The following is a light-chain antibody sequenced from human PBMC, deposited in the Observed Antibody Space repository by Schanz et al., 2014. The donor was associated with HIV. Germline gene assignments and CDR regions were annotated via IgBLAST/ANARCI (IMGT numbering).Light chain of an antibody. CDR3: QTWGTGIRV. V-gene: IGLV4-69*01. Sequence: QSVLTQSPSASASLGASVKLTCTLSSGHSIYAIAWHQQQPEKGPRYLMKLNSDGSHSKGDGISDRFSGSSSGAERYLTISSLQSDDEADYYCQTWGTGIRVFGGGTKLTVL. J-gene: IGLJ3*02. CDR1: SGHSIYA. CDR2: LNSDGSH.